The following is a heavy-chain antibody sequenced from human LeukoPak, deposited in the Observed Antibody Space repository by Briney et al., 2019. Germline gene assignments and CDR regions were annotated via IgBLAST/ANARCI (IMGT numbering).Heavy chain of an antibody. Sequence: ASVKVSCKVSGYTLTELSMHWVRQAPGKGLEWMGGFDPEDGETIYAQKFQGRVTMTEDTSTDTAYMELSNLRSEDTAVYYCARWDLRGVAAELDYWGQGTLVTVSS. V-gene: IGHV1-24*01. D-gene: IGHD2-15*01. J-gene: IGHJ4*02. CDR1: GYTLTELS. CDR2: FDPEDGET. CDR3: ARWDLRGVAAELDY.